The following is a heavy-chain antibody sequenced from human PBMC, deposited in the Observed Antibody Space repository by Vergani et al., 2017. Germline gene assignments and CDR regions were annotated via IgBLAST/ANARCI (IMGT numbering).Heavy chain of an antibody. CDR2: ISYDGSNK. D-gene: IGHD3-9*01. V-gene: IGHV3-30-3*01. CDR3: AREGHYDSLTGYSGFDY. Sequence: QVQLVESGGGVVQPGRSLRLSCAASGFTFSSYAMHWVRQAPGKGLEWVAVISYDGSNKYYADSVKGRFTISRDNSKNTLYLQMNSLRAEDTAVYYFAREGHYDSLTGYSGFDYWGQGTLVTVSS. CDR1: GFTFSSYA. J-gene: IGHJ4*02.